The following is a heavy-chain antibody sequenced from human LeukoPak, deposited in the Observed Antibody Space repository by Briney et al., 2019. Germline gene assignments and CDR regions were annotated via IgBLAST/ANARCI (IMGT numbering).Heavy chain of an antibody. CDR1: GFTFSSYG. Sequence: EPGGSLRLSCAASGFTFSSYGMHWVRQAPGKGLEWVAVISYDGSNKYYADSVKGRFTISRDNSKNTLYLQVNSLRAEDTAVYYCAKDPNSASQHYGDYYFEYWGQGTLVTVSS. V-gene: IGHV3-30*18. D-gene: IGHD4-17*01. J-gene: IGHJ4*02. CDR2: ISYDGSNK. CDR3: AKDPNSASQHYGDYYFEY.